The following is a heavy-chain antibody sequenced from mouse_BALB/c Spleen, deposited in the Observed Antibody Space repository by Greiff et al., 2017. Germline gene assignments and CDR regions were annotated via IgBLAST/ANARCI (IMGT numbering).Heavy chain of an antibody. V-gene: IGHV5-9-3*01. CDR2: ISSGGSYT. Sequence: EVHLVESGGGLVKPGGSLKLSCAASGFTFSSYAMSWVRQTPEKRLEWVATISSGGSYTYYPDSVKGRFTISRDNAKNTLYLQMSSLRSEDTAMYYCARHRDNYFDYWGQGTTLTVSS. CDR1: GFTFSSYA. CDR3: ARHRDNYFDY. J-gene: IGHJ2*01.